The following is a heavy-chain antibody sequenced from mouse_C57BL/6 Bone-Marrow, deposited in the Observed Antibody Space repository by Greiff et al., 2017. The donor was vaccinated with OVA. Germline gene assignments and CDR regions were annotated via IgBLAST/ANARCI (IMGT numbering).Heavy chain of an antibody. CDR2: INPYNGGT. CDR1: GYTFTDYY. V-gene: IGHV1-19*01. J-gene: IGHJ1*03. Sequence: VQLQQSGPVLVKPGASVTMSCKASGYTFTDYYMNWVKQSHGKSLEWIGVINPYNGGTRYNQKFKGKATLTVDQSSSTAYKELNSLTSEDSAVVYCARHYYGSYWYFDVWGTGTTVTVSA. CDR3: ARHYYGSYWYFDV. D-gene: IGHD1-2*01.